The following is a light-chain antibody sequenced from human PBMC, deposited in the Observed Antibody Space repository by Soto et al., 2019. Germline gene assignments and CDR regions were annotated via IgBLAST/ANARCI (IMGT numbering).Light chain of an antibody. CDR1: QSVSSY. CDR2: DAS. CDR3: QQNKDWPGT. J-gene: IGKJ1*01. V-gene: IGKV3-15*01. Sequence: EIVMTQSPATLSVPPGERATLSCRASQSVSSYLAWFQQKPGQAPRLLIYDASTRATGIPVRFSGSGSGTEFTLTISSLQSEDFGVYYCQQNKDWPGTFGQGTKVEIK.